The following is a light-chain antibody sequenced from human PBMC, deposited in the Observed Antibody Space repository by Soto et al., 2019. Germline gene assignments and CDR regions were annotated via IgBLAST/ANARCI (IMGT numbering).Light chain of an antibody. CDR3: CSSAGGSILI. CDR2: EVS. Sequence: QSVLTQPASVSGSPGQSITISCTGTSSDVGTYNLVSWYQQYPGKAPKLMIYEVSKRPSGVSNRFSGSKSGNTASLTISGLQAEDEDAYYCCSSAGGSILIFGGGTKVTVL. J-gene: IGLJ2*01. V-gene: IGLV2-23*02. CDR1: SSDVGTYNL.